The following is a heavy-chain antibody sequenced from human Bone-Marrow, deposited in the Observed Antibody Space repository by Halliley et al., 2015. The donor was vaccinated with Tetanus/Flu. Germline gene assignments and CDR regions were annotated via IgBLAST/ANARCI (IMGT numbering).Heavy chain of an antibody. CDR3: ATLAVTGNYQVVWWYFDY. CDR2: IIPRFRST. Sequence: VQLVQSGAEVKKPGSSVKVSCKASGGIFNTYAISWVRQAPGQGLEWMGGIIPRFRSTNYAQKFQGRVTITADESTSTAYMELNSLISDDTAVYYCATLAVTGNYQVVWWYFDYWGQGTPVTVSS. D-gene: IGHD2-15*01. J-gene: IGHJ4*02. CDR1: GGIFNTYA. V-gene: IGHV1-69*12.